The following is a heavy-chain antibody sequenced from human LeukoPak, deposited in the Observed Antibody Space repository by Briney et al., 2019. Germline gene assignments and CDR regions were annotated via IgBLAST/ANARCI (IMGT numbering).Heavy chain of an antibody. CDR2: IYYSGST. CDR3: ARGRPGYSYGGNWFDP. J-gene: IGHJ5*02. CDR1: GGSISSSSYY. V-gene: IGHV4-39*07. D-gene: IGHD5-18*01. Sequence: PSETLSLTCTVSGGSISSSSYYWGWIRQPPGKGLEWIGSIYYSGSTYYNPSLKSRVTISVDTSKNQFSLKLSSVTAADTAVYCCARGRPGYSYGGNWFDPWGQGTLVTVSS.